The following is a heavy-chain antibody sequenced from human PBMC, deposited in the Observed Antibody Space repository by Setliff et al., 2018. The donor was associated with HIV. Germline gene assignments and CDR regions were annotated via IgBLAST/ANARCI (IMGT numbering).Heavy chain of an antibody. D-gene: IGHD2-15*01. Sequence: GGSLRLSCAASGFTFSSYWMSWVRQAPGKGLEWVANIKQDGSEKYYVDSVKGRFTISRDNAKNSLYLQMNSLRAEDTAVYYCASHFGYCRVGWVFTYGMDVWGQGTLVTVSS. V-gene: IGHV3-7*05. CDR2: IKQDGSEK. CDR1: GFTFSSYW. J-gene: IGHJ6*02. CDR3: ASHFGYCRVGWVFTYGMDV.